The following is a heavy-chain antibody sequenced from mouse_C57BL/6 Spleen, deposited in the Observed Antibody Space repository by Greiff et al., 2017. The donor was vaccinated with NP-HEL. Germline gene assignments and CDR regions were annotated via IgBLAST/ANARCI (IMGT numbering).Heavy chain of an antibody. CDR3: ARVDDGSFYWYFDV. D-gene: IGHD2-3*01. J-gene: IGHJ1*03. CDR1: GYSITSGYY. CDR2: ISYDGSN. Sequence: DVKLQESGPGLVKPSQSLSLTCSVTGYSITSGYYWNWIRQFPGNKLEWMGYISYDGSNNYNPSLKNRISITRDTSKNQFFLKLNSVTTEDTATYCCARVDDGSFYWYFDVWGTGTTVTVSS. V-gene: IGHV3-6*01.